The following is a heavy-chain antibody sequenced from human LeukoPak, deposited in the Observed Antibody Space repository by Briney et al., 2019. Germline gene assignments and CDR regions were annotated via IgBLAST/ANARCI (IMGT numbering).Heavy chain of an antibody. CDR3: AKDFKELRVRGVMGPIDY. CDR1: GFTFSSYA. V-gene: IGHV3-23*01. CDR2: ISGSGGST. Sequence: GGSLRLSCAASGFTFSSYAMSWVRQAPGKGLERVSAISGSGGSTYYADSVKGRFTISRDNSKNTLYLQMNSLRAEDTAVYYCAKDFKELRVRGVMGPIDYWGQGTLVTVSS. J-gene: IGHJ4*02. D-gene: IGHD3-10*01.